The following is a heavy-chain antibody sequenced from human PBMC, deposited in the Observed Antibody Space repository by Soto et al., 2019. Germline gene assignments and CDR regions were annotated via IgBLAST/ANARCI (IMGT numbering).Heavy chain of an antibody. J-gene: IGHJ6*02. D-gene: IGHD3-16*01. Sequence: QVQLVQSGDEMKKPGASVRVSCKASGYIFVNYGIAWVRQAPGQGLEWMGWISPYTGDTHSASKVQGRLTMTTDTSTSTAYMDLGSLTSDDTGVYYWAMVDNYVTPTPQDVWGRGTTVTVSS. CDR1: GYIFVNYG. CDR3: AMVDNYVTPTPQDV. CDR2: ISPYTGDT. V-gene: IGHV1-18*01.